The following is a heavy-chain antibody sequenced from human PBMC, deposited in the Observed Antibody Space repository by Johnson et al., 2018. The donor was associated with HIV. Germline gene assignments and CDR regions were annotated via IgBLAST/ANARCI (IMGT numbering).Heavy chain of an antibody. CDR1: GFTFSTNW. CDR3: ARVGSSWGRDAFDI. J-gene: IGHJ3*02. D-gene: IGHD6-13*01. Sequence: EVQLVESGGDLVQPGGSLRLSCVGSGFTFSTNWMHWVRQAPGKGLVWVSRINSDGSSTRYADSVKGRFTISRDNAKNTLYLHMHSLRAEDTAVYYCARVGSSWGRDAFDIWGQGTMVTVSS. V-gene: IGHV3-74*01. CDR2: INSDGSST.